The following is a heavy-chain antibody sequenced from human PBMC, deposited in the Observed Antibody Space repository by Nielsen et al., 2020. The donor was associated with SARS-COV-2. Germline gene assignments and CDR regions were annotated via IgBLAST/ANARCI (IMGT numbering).Heavy chain of an antibody. D-gene: IGHD4-17*01. CDR1: GGSISSGGYY. CDR3: ARDYFGDYLDGFDV. V-gene: IGHV4-61*08. J-gene: IGHJ3*01. CDR2: IHHSGST. Sequence: SETLSLTCTVSGGSISSGGYYWSWIRQHPGKGLEWIGYIHHSGSTSYSPSLKSRVHISLDTSQNEFSLKLTSVTAADTAMYYCARDYFGDYLDGFDVWGQGTMVTVSS.